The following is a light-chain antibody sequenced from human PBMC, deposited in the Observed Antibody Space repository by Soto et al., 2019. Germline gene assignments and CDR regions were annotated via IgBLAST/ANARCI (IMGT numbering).Light chain of an antibody. CDR1: QDVSSK. V-gene: IGKV3D-15*01. CDR3: QQYNHWRSIS. J-gene: IGKJ5*01. CDR2: DAS. Sequence: EMVVTQSPATLSVSPGERVTLSCRTSQDVSSKLAWYQQKPGQPPSLLIYDASTRATGTPARFSGSGSGTEFTLAVSSLQSEDFAVYYCQQYNHWRSISFGQGTRLEIK.